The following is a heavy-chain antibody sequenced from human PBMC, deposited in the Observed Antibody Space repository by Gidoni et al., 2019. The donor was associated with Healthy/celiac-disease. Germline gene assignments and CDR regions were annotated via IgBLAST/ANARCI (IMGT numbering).Heavy chain of an antibody. CDR3: AKDMEGVGYCSGGSCYSFWFDP. J-gene: IGHJ5*02. CDR1: GFTFDDYA. D-gene: IGHD2-15*01. V-gene: IGHV3-9*01. Sequence: EVQLVESGGGLVQPGRSLRLSCAASGFTFDDYARHWVRQAPGKGLEWVSGISWNSGSIGYADSVKGRFTISRDNAKNSLYLQMNSLRAEDTALYYCAKDMEGVGYCSGGSCYSFWFDPWGQGTLVTVSS. CDR2: ISWNSGSI.